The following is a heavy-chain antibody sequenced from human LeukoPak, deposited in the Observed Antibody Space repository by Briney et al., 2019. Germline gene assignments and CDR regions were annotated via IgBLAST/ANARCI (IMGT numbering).Heavy chain of an antibody. V-gene: IGHV4-34*01. CDR1: GGSFSGYY. J-gene: IGHJ4*02. CDR3: ARGRRYFDWLFPFDY. D-gene: IGHD3-9*01. CDR2: INHSGST. Sequence: PSETLSLTCAVYGGSFSGYYWSWIRQPPGKGLEWIGEINHSGSTNYNPSLKSRVTISVHTSKNQFSLKLSSVTAADTAVYYCARGRRYFDWLFPFDYWGQGTLVTVSS.